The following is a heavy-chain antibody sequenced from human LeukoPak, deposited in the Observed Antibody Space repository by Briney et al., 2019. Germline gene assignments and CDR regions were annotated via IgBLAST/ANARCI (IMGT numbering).Heavy chain of an antibody. CDR3: ARLPLSTVVIFDY. CDR2: INHSGST. Sequence: SETLSLTCAVYGGSFSGYYWSWIRQPPGKGLEWIGEINHSGSTNYNPSLKSRVTISVDTSKNQFSLRLTSVTAADTAVYFCARLPLSTVVIFDYWGQGTLVTVSS. V-gene: IGHV4-34*01. D-gene: IGHD5/OR15-5a*01. CDR1: GGSFSGYY. J-gene: IGHJ4*02.